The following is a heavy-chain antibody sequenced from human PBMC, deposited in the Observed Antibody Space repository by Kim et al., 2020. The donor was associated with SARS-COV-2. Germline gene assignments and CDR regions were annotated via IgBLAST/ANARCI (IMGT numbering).Heavy chain of an antibody. CDR1: GFTFSSYA. CDR3: AKARLGELSLYRSRESFDY. CDR2: ISGSGGST. D-gene: IGHD3-16*02. Sequence: GGSLRLSCAASGFTFSSYAMSWVRQAPGKGLEWVSAISGSGGSTYYADSVKGRFTISRDNSKNTLYLQMNSLRAEDTAVYYCAKARLGELSLYRSRESFDYWGQGTLVTVSS. J-gene: IGHJ4*02. V-gene: IGHV3-23*01.